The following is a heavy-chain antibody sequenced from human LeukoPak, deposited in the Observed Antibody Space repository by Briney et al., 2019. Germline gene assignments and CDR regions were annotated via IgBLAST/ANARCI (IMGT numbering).Heavy chain of an antibody. D-gene: IGHD6-13*01. CDR1: GFSFSTSW. CDR2: INTDGSDT. V-gene: IGHV3-74*01. J-gene: IGHJ5*02. CDR3: ARDAPQVPAAGVLAS. Sequence: GGSLRLSCVASGFSFSTSWMHWVRQAPGKGLVWVSHINTDGSDTDYADSAKGRFTISRDISKNTLYLQMNGLRTEDTAMYYCARDAPQVPAAGVLASWGQGTLVIVSS.